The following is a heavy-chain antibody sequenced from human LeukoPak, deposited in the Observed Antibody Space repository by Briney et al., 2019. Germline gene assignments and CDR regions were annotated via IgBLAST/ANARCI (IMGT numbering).Heavy chain of an antibody. CDR3: ARVSVDTAKDY. CDR2: INHSGST. CDR1: GGSFSGYY. Sequence: SETLSLTCAVYGGSFSGYYWSWLRQPPGKGLEWIGEINHSGSTNYNPSLKSRVTISVDTSKNQFSLKLSSVTAADTAVYYCARVSVDTAKDYWGQGTLVTVSS. J-gene: IGHJ4*02. V-gene: IGHV4-34*01. D-gene: IGHD5-18*01.